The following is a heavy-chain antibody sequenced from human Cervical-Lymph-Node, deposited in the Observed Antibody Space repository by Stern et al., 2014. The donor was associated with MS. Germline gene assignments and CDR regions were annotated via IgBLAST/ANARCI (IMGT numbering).Heavy chain of an antibody. CDR3: AREVAGHRLGMMDV. CDR1: GYTFPNYY. CDR2: INPSGGST. V-gene: IGHV1-46*01. J-gene: IGHJ6*02. D-gene: IGHD6-19*01. Sequence: QVQLVQSGAEVKKPGASVKVSCKASGYTFPNYYMHWVRQAPGQGLAWMGIINPSGGSTSYAQKFQGRVTMTRDTSTSTVYMELSSLRSEDTAVYYCAREVAGHRLGMMDVWGQGTTVTVSS.